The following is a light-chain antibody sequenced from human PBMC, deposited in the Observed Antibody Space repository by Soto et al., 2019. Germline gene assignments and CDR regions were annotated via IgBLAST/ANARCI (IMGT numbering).Light chain of an antibody. Sequence: QSVLTQPASVSGSPGQSITISCTGTSSDVGAYNDVSWYQQHPGKAPKLMIYEVSNRPSGVSNRFSGSKSGNTASLTISGLQAEDEAEYYCSSYRGSSASYVFGTGTKVTVL. CDR2: EVS. V-gene: IGLV2-14*01. CDR1: SSDVGAYND. CDR3: SSYRGSSASYV. J-gene: IGLJ1*01.